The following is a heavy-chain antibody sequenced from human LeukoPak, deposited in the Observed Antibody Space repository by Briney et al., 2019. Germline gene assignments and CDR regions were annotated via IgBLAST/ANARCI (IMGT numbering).Heavy chain of an antibody. CDR1: GFTFSNYW. CDR2: IKQDGSER. Sequence: PGGSLRLSCAASGFTFSNYWMSWVRQAPGRGLEWVANIKQDGSERYYVDSVTGRFTVSRDNAKNSLYLQMNSLRAEDTAVYSCARDGVSGYTTSWYDYWGQGTLVTVSS. J-gene: IGHJ4*02. D-gene: IGHD6-13*01. CDR3: ARDGVSGYTTSWYDY. V-gene: IGHV3-7*01.